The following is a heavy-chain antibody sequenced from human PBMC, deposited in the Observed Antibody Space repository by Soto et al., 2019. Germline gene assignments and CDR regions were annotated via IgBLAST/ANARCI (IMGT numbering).Heavy chain of an antibody. CDR3: ARQNYGAGSTYFDY. CDR1: GGSISSYY. CDR2: IYYSGST. V-gene: IGHV4-59*08. D-gene: IGHD3-10*01. J-gene: IGHJ4*02. Sequence: PSETLSLTCTVSGGSISSYYWSWIRQPPGKGLEWIGYIYYSGSTNYNPSLKSRVTISVDTSKNQFSLKLNSMTAADTAVYFCARQNYGAGSTYFDYWGQGTLVTVSS.